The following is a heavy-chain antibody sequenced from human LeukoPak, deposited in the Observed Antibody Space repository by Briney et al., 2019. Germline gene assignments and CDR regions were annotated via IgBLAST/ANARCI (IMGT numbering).Heavy chain of an antibody. D-gene: IGHD3-16*01. Sequence: GGSLRLSCAASGFTFSSHGMHWVRQAPGKGLEWVAVIWYDGSNTYYADSVKGRFAISRDNSKNMLYLQMNSLRDEDTAVYHCARWGDKKVCDLWGQGTLVTVSS. V-gene: IGHV3-33*01. CDR3: ARWGDKKVCDL. CDR1: GFTFSSHG. J-gene: IGHJ4*02. CDR2: IWYDGSNT.